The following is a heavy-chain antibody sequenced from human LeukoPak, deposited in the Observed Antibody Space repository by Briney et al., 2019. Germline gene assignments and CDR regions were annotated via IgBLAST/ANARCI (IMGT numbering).Heavy chain of an antibody. CDR1: GFTFSNFW. CDR2: ISSSSSYI. Sequence: HGGSLRLSCAASGFTFSNFWMSWVRQAPGKGLEWVSSISSSSSYIYYADSVKGRFTISRDNAKNSLYLQMNSLRAEDTAVYYCARGSRYLSSLRYFDWLSTPPIDYWGRGTLVTVSS. V-gene: IGHV3-21*01. D-gene: IGHD3-9*01. CDR3: ARGSRYLSSLRYFDWLSTPPIDY. J-gene: IGHJ4*02.